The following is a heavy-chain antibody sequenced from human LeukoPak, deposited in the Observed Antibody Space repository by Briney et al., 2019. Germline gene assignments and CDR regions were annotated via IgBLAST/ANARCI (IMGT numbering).Heavy chain of an antibody. D-gene: IGHD2-15*01. V-gene: IGHV3-21*01. Sequence: GGSLRLSCAASGFTFSSYSMNWVRQAPGKGLEWASSISSSSSYIYYADSVKGRFTISRDNAKNSLYLQMNSLRAEDTAVYYCARDRCSGGSCIMSPFDYWGQGTLVTVSS. CDR1: GFTFSSYS. CDR2: ISSSSSYI. J-gene: IGHJ4*02. CDR3: ARDRCSGGSCIMSPFDY.